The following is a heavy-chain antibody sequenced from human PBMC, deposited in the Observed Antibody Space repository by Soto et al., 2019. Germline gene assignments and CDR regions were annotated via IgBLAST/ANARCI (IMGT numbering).Heavy chain of an antibody. CDR3: AREYGSQYRRYYYGMDV. Sequence: ASVKVSCKASGYTFTSYDINWVRQATGQGLEWMGWMNPNSGNTGYAQKFQGRVTMTRNTSISTAYMELSSLRSEDTAVYYCAREYGSQYRRYYYGMDVWGQGTTVTVSS. CDR2: MNPNSGNT. CDR1: GYTFTSYD. V-gene: IGHV1-8*01. D-gene: IGHD2-2*01. J-gene: IGHJ6*02.